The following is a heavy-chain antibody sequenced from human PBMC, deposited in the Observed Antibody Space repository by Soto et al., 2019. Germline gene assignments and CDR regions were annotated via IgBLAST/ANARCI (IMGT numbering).Heavy chain of an antibody. D-gene: IGHD2-2*01. V-gene: IGHV3-23*01. J-gene: IGHJ4*02. CDR2: ISGSGGST. CDR3: AKDRMPIWVSYFDY. CDR1: GFTFSSYA. Sequence: EVQLLESGGGLVQPGGSLRISCAASGFTFSSYAMSWVRQAPGKGLEWVSAISGSGGSTYYADSVKGRFTISRDNSKNTLYLQMNTLRAEDTALYYCAKDRMPIWVSYFDYWGQGTLVTVSS.